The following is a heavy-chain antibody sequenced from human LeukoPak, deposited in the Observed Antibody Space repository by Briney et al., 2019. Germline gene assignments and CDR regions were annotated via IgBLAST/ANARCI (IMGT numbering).Heavy chain of an antibody. J-gene: IGHJ4*02. D-gene: IGHD1-26*01. CDR2: IYYTGST. CDR1: GASVSSSSYY. V-gene: IGHV4-39*01. Sequence: KPSETLSLTCILSGASVSSSSYYWGWIRQPPGKGLEWIVNIYYTGSTYYNPSLQSRVTISVDTSENKFSLKLSSVTAADTAVYYCARLLGSSSGYYFDYWGQGTLVTVSS. CDR3: ARLLGSSSGYYFDY.